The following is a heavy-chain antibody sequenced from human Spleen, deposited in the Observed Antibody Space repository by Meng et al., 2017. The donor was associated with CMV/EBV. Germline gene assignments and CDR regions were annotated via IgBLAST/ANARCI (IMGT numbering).Heavy chain of an antibody. CDR1: GGSFSGYY. CDR3: ARWQLVRRYSWVDP. V-gene: IGHV4-34*01. D-gene: IGHD6-13*01. Sequence: QVQLQQWGAGLLKASVPLSLPCAVYGGSFSGYYWSWIRQPPGKGLEGIGEINHSGSTNYNPSHESRVTISVDTSKNQFSLTLSSVTAADTAEYYCARWQLVRRYSWVDPWGQRTLGTVSS. CDR2: INHSGST. J-gene: IGHJ5*02.